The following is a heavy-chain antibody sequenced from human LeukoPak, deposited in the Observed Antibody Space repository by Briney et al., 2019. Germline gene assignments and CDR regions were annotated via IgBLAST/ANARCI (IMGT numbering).Heavy chain of an antibody. CDR3: ARDSPIMGTFYAFDI. V-gene: IGHV1-2*06. J-gene: IGHJ3*02. D-gene: IGHD2/OR15-2a*01. CDR1: GYTFTGYY. CDR2: MNPNSDGT. Sequence: GASVKVSCKASGYTFTGYYLHWVRQAPGQGPEWMGQMNPNSDGTNYAQKFQGRVTMTRDTSISTAYMELTRLRSDDTAVYYCARDSPIMGTFYAFDIWGQGTMVTVS.